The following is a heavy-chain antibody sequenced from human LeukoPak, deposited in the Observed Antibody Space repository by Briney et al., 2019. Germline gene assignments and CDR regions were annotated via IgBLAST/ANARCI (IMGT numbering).Heavy chain of an antibody. Sequence: PSETLSLTCTVSGGSVRSGSYYWSWIRQPPGKGLEWIAYIYYTGPTSYNPSLKSRVSISLDTSKNQFSLNLNSVTAADTAVYYCARFRGSGWYYFDFWGQGTLVTVSS. CDR1: GGSVRSGSYY. J-gene: IGHJ4*02. CDR2: IYYTGPT. CDR3: ARFRGSGWYYFDF. V-gene: IGHV4-61*01. D-gene: IGHD6-19*01.